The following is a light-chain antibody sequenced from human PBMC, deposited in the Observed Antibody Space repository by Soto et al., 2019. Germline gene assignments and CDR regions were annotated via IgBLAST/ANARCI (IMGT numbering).Light chain of an antibody. Sequence: QSALTQPPSASGSPGQSVTISCTGTSSDVGGYDYVSWYQQHPDKAPKLMIYDVNKRPSGVPDRFSGSKSGNTASLTVSGLQADDEADYYCSSYAGSYSWVFGGGTKLTVL. V-gene: IGLV2-8*01. CDR3: SSYAGSYSWV. CDR1: SSDVGGYDY. J-gene: IGLJ3*02. CDR2: DVN.